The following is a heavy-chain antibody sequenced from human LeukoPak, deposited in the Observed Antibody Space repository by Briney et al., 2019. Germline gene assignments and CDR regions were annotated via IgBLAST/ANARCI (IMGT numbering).Heavy chain of an antibody. Sequence: GGSLRLSCAASGFTFSSYAMTWVHQAPGKGLEWVSSLNGSGVNIFYADSVKGRFTISRDNSQNTVFLQMNSLRAEDTAVYFCAKAGGYYGSGSPDYFDLWGQGTLVTVSS. D-gene: IGHD3-10*01. CDR2: LNGSGVNI. CDR1: GFTFSSYA. CDR3: AKAGGYYGSGSPDYFDL. J-gene: IGHJ4*02. V-gene: IGHV3-23*01.